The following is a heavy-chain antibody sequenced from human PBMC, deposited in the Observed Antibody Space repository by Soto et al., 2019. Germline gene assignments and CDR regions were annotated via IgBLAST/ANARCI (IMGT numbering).Heavy chain of an antibody. CDR1: GFTFSSYG. CDR2: ISYDGSNK. CDR3: AKEVGDYGDDDPVDY. V-gene: IGHV3-30*18. D-gene: IGHD4-17*01. Sequence: QVQLVESGGGVVQPGRSLRLSCAASGFTFSSYGMHWVRQAPGKGLEWVAVISYDGSNKYYADSVKGRFTISRDNSKNTLYLQMNRLRAEDTAVYYCAKEVGDYGDDDPVDYWGQGTLVTVSS. J-gene: IGHJ4*02.